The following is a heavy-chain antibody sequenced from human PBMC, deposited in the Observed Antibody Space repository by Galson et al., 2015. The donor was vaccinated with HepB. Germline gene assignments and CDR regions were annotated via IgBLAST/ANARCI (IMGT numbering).Heavy chain of an antibody. J-gene: IGHJ5*02. D-gene: IGHD6-19*01. V-gene: IGHV3-33*06. CDR1: GFTFSSYG. Sequence: SLRLSCAASGFTFSSYGMHWVRQAPGQGLEWVAVIWNDGSNKYYADSVKGRFTISRDNSKNTLYLQMNSLRAEDTAVYYCAKDPYSSGNINWFDPWGQGTLVTVSS. CDR2: IWNDGSNK. CDR3: AKDPYSSGNINWFDP.